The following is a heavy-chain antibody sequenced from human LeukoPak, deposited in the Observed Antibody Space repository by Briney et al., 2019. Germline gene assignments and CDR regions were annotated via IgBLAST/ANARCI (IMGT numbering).Heavy chain of an antibody. CDR2: ISWNSGSI. V-gene: IGHV3-9*01. J-gene: IGHJ4*02. CDR3: AKDPPSPGHY. CDR1: GFTFDDYA. Sequence: GGSLRLSCAASGFTFDDYAMHWVRQAPGKGLEWVSGISWNSGSIGYADSVKGRFTISRDNAKNSLYLQMNSLRAEDTALYYCAKDPPSPGHYWGQGTLVTVSS.